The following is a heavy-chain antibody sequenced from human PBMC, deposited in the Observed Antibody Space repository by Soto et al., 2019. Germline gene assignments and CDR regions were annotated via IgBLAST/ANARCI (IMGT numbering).Heavy chain of an antibody. CDR2: LDGSGSHT. J-gene: IGHJ4*02. Sequence: EVQLLESGGGFLQPGGSLRLSCAASGFTFSNETMSWVRQAPGRGLEWVSSLDGSGSHTFHADSVKGRFTISRDNSKNTVYLQINSLRAEDTAVYYCVKARYSSNRGYFDYLGQGTVVSVSS. CDR3: VKARYSSNRGYFDY. CDR1: GFTFSNET. V-gene: IGHV3-23*01. D-gene: IGHD1-26*01.